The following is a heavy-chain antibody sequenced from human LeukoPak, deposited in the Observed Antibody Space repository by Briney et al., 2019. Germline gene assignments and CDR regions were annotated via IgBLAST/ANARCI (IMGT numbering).Heavy chain of an antibody. J-gene: IGHJ4*02. D-gene: IGHD6-6*01. CDR3: ARGRRAARPPYYFDY. V-gene: IGHV4-34*01. CDR1: GGSFSGYY. Sequence: AETLSLTCAVYGGSFSGYYWSWVRQPPGKGLEWVGEINHSVITNFNPSLKRRVTISVATSKTQFSLKLSSVTAADTAVYYCARGRRAARPPYYFDYWGQGTLVTVSS. CDR2: INHSVIT.